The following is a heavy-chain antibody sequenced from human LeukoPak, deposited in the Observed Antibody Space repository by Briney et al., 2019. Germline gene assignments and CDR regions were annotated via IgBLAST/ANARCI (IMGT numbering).Heavy chain of an antibody. CDR2: VNLGDSET. CDR3: TRRPYSGRPNWYDP. J-gene: IGHJ5*02. V-gene: IGHV5-51*01. D-gene: IGHD1-26*01. Sequence: GESLKISCEASGHTFSNHWLGWVRQMPGKGLEWMGIVNLGDSETHYSPSFQGQVTISLDKSINTAYLQWRSLKASDTAMYYCTRRPYSGRPNWYDPWGQGTLVTVSS. CDR1: GHTFSNHW.